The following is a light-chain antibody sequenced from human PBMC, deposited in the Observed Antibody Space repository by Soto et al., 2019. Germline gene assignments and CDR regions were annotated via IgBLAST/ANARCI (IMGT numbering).Light chain of an antibody. CDR2: DTN. V-gene: IGLV7-46*01. CDR3: LLDYSGDRRV. CDR1: TGAVTSGHY. Sequence: QAVVTQEPSLTVSPGGTVTLTCGSSTGAVTSGHYPYWFQQKPGQAPRTLIHDTNNEHSWTPARFSGSLLGGKAALTLSGAQPEDEADYYCLLDYSGDRRVFGGGTKLTVL. J-gene: IGLJ3*02.